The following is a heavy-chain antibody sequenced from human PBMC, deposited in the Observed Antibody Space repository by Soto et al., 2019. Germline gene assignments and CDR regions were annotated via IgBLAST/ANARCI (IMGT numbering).Heavy chain of an antibody. D-gene: IGHD3-22*01. CDR2: IYHSGST. CDR3: ARGLSCDARSGYYSGDWFDP. V-gene: IGHV4-30-2*01. J-gene: IGHJ5*02. Sequence: QLQLQESGSGLVKPSQTLSLTCAVSGGSSSSGGYSWSWIRQPPGKGLEWIGYIYHSGSTYYNPFLKSRVTISVDTSKNQFSLSLSSGTAADTTVYSCARGLSCDARSGYYSGDWFDPWGQGTLVTVSS. CDR1: GGSSSSGGYS.